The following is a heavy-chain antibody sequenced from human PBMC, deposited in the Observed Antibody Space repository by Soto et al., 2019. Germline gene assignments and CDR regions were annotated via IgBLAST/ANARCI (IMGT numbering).Heavy chain of an antibody. CDR3: ARVLLWFGEFVA. V-gene: IGHV4-39*01. D-gene: IGHD3-10*01. CDR2: IHYSGST. J-gene: IGHJ4*02. CDR1: GGSISSSSYY. Sequence: SETLSLTCTVSGGSISSSSYYWGWIRQPPGKGLEWIGSIHYSGSTYYNPSLKSRVTISVDTSKNQFSLKLSSVTAADTAVYSWARVLLWFGEFVAWGQGTLVTVSS.